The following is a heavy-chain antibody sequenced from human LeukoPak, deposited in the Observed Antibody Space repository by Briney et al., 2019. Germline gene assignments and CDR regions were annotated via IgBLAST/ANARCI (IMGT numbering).Heavy chain of an antibody. J-gene: IGHJ4*02. CDR1: GFTFSIYA. Sequence: GGSLRLSCAASGFTFSIYAMSWVRRAPGKGLQWVSSITSRGESTWYVDSVKGRFTITRDNSENTLYLQMHSLRAEDTAVYYCARDRPNYYGSDGHYYRRDGDYWGRGTLVSVSS. CDR3: ARDRPNYYGSDGHYYRRDGDY. CDR2: ITSRGEST. D-gene: IGHD3-22*01. V-gene: IGHV3-23*01.